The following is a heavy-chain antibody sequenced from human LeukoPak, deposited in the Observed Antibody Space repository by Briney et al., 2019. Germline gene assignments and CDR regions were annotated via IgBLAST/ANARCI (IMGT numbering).Heavy chain of an antibody. V-gene: IGHV1-8*01. D-gene: IGHD3-10*01. CDR2: MNPNSGNT. J-gene: IGHJ4*02. CDR3: ARGSAEYYYGSGKIDY. Sequence: ASVKVSCKASGYTFTSYDINWVRQATGQGLEWMGWMNPNSGNTGYAQKFQGRVTMTRNTSISTAYMELSSLRSEDTAVYYCARGSAEYYYGSGKIDYWGQGTLVTVSS. CDR1: GYTFTSYD.